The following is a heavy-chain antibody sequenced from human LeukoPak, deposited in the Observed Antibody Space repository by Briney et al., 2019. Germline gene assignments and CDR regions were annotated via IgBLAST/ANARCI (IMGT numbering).Heavy chain of an antibody. CDR3: AKGTYSSGWYPLDY. CDR1: GFTFSSYS. D-gene: IGHD6-19*01. Sequence: GGSLRLSCAASGFTFSSYSMNWVRQAPGKGLEWVSYISSGSGTIYYADSVRGRFTISRDNAKNSLYLQMNSLRAEDTAVYYCAKGTYSSGWYPLDYWGQGTLVTVSS. J-gene: IGHJ4*02. V-gene: IGHV3-48*04. CDR2: ISSGSGTI.